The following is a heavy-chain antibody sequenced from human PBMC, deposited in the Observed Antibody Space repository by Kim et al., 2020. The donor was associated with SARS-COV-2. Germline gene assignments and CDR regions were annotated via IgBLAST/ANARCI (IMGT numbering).Heavy chain of an antibody. CDR3: ARGRGVTHLDY. V-gene: IGHV3-48*02. D-gene: IGHD3-10*01. J-gene: IGHJ4*02. CDR2: ISSSSSI. CDR1: GFTFSSYS. Sequence: GGSLRLSCAASGFTFSSYSMNWVRQAPGKGLEWVSYISSSSSIYYVDAVKGRFTISRDNAKNSLYLQMNSLRDEDTAVYYCARGRGVTHLDYWGQGTLVTVSS.